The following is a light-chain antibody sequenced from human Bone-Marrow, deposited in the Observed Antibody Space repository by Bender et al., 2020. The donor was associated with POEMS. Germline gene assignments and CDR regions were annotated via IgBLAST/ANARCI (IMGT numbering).Light chain of an antibody. V-gene: IGLV3-1*01. J-gene: IGLJ3*02. CDR2: QDT. Sequence: SFELTQPPSVSVSPGQTAIITCSGDKLGDKYACWYQQKPGQSPLTIIYQDTKRPSGIPERFSGSNSGNTATLTISGLQSEDAADYYCSTWDDRLNAWLFGGGTKLTVL. CDR3: STWDDRLNAWL. CDR1: KLGDKY.